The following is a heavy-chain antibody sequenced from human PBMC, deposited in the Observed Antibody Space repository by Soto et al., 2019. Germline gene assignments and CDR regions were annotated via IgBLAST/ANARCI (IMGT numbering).Heavy chain of an antibody. V-gene: IGHV3-23*01. CDR3: EKDKDWSGVYGMDV. D-gene: IGHD3-3*01. J-gene: IGHJ6*02. CDR2: INGGSTT. Sequence: EVQLLESGGGLVQPGGSLRLSCAASGFTFSSYAMSWVRQAPGKGLEWVTAINGGSTTYYADSVKGRFTISRDNSKNTLYLQMNSLRAEDTAVYYCEKDKDWSGVYGMDVWGQGTTVTVSS. CDR1: GFTFSSYA.